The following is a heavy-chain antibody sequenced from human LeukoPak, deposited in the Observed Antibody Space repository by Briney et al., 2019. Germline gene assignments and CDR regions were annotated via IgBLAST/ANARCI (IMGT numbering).Heavy chain of an antibody. CDR3: ARRGYSYGAPGAFDI. J-gene: IGHJ3*02. CDR2: IYYSGST. Sequence: PSETLSLTCTVSGGSISSSSYYWGWIRQPPGKGLEWIGSIYYSGSTYYNPSLKSRVTISVDTSKNQFSLKLSSVTAADTAVYYCARRGYSYGAPGAFDIWGQGTMVTVSS. CDR1: GGSISSSSYY. V-gene: IGHV4-39*07. D-gene: IGHD5-18*01.